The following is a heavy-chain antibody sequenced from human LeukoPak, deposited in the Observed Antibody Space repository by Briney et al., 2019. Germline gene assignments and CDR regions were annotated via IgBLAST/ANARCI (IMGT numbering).Heavy chain of an antibody. CDR1: GGSISSYY. CDR2: IYTSGST. V-gene: IGHV4-4*07. Sequence: SETLSLTCTVSGGSISSYYWSWIRQPAGKGLEWIGRIYTSGSTNYNPSLKSRVTMSVDTSKNQFSLKLSSVTAADTAVYYCARDREGRYSYGIFFDYWGQGTLVTVSS. J-gene: IGHJ4*02. D-gene: IGHD5-18*01. CDR3: ARDREGRYSYGIFFDY.